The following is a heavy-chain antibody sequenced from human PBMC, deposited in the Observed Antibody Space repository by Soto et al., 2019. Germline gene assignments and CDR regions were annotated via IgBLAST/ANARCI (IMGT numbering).Heavy chain of an antibody. V-gene: IGHV1-69*13. J-gene: IGHJ6*02. CDR2: IIPIFGTA. CDR1: GGTFSSYA. CDR3: ARGRGSSSSGAYYYYYGMDV. Sequence: ASVKVSGKASGGTFSSYAISGMRQAPGEVLEWMGGIIPIFGTANYAQKFQGRVTITADESTSTAYMELSSLRSEDTAVYYCARGRGSSSSGAYYYYYGMDVWGQGTTVTVSS. D-gene: IGHD6-6*01.